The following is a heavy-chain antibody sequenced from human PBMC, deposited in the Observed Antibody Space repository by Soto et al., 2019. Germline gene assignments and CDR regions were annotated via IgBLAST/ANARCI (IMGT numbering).Heavy chain of an antibody. J-gene: IGHJ5*02. Sequence: QVQLQESGPGLVKPSETLSLTCGVSPGSFSSNNWWTWVRQPPGQGLEWIGEIYRTGSTNYNTSLKSRLTISLDKSETRSPVRLTSLTAADRAMYFCASGAPGPGIDPWGQGTLVTVSS. CDR2: IYRTGST. V-gene: IGHV4-4*02. CDR1: PGSFSSNNW. D-gene: IGHD1-1*01. CDR3: ASGAPGPGIDP.